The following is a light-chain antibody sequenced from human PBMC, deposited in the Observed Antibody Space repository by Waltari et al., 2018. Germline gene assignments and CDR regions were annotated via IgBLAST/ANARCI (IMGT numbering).Light chain of an antibody. CDR1: SRDVGSYNY. CDR2: DVS. V-gene: IGLV2-14*03. J-gene: IGLJ2*01. CDR3: SSYTSSSTVI. Sequence: QSALTQPASVSGSPGQSVTISCTGTSRDVGSYNYVSWYQQHPGKAPKLMIYDVSNRPSGVSKRFSGSTSGNTASLTISGLQAEDEADYYCSSYTSSSTVIFGGGTNLTVL.